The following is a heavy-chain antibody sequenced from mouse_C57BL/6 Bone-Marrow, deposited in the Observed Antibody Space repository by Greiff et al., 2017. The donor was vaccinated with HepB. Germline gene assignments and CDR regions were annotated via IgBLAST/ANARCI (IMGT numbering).Heavy chain of an antibody. D-gene: IGHD2-1*01. CDR1: GYAFTNYL. CDR2: INPGSGGT. V-gene: IGHV1-54*01. Sequence: QVQLQQSGAELVRPGTSVKVSCKASGYAFTNYLIEWVKQRPGQGLEWIGVINPGSGGTNYNEKFKGKATLTADKSSSTAYMQLSSLTSEDSAVYFCAREDGNCLPWFAYWGQGTLVTVSA. CDR3: AREDGNCLPWFAY. J-gene: IGHJ3*01.